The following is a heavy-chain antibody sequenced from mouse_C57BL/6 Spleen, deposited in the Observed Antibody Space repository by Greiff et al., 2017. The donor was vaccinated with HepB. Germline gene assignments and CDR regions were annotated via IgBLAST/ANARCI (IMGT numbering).Heavy chain of an antibody. CDR3: ANYGYDGAMDY. V-gene: IGHV1-80*01. Sequence: VQLQQSGAELVKPGASVKISCKASGYAFISYWMNWVKQRPGKGLEWIGQIYPGDGDTNYNGKFKGKATLTADKSSSTAYMQLSSLTSEDSAVYFCANYGYDGAMDYWGQGTSVTVSS. J-gene: IGHJ4*01. CDR1: GYAFISYW. CDR2: IYPGDGDT. D-gene: IGHD2-2*01.